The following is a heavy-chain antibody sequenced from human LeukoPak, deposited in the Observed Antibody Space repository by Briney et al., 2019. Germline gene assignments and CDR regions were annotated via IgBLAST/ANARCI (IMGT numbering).Heavy chain of an antibody. CDR2: INTNTGNP. J-gene: IGHJ3*02. Sequence: GASVKVSCKASGYTFTGYYMHWVRQAPGQGLEWMGWINTNTGNPTYAQGFTGRFVFSLDTSVSTAYLQISSLKAEDTAVYYCARDLTYYYDSSGYYSDAFDIWGQGTMVTVSS. CDR3: ARDLTYYYDSSGYYSDAFDI. V-gene: IGHV7-4-1*02. CDR1: GYTFTGYY. D-gene: IGHD3-22*01.